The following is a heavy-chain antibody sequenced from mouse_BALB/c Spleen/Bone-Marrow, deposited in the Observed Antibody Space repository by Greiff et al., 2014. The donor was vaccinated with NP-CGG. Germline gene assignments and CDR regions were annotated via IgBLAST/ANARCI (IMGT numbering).Heavy chain of an antibody. CDR1: GYTSTSYY. D-gene: IGHD4-1*01. CDR3: AREANWNVDY. Sequence: QVQLQQSGPELVKPGASVRISCKAAGYTSTSYYIHWVKQRPGQGLEWIGWIYPGNVNTKYNEEFKGKATLTADKSSSTAYIQLSSLTSEDSAVYFCAREANWNVDYWGQGTTLTVSS. J-gene: IGHJ2*01. V-gene: IGHV1S56*01. CDR2: IYPGNVNT.